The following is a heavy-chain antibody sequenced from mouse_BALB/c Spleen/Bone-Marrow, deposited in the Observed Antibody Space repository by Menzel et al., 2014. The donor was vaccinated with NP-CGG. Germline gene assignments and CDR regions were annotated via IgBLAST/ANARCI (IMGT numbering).Heavy chain of an antibody. CDR1: GYTFTTYY. D-gene: IGHD2-3*01. V-gene: IGHV1S56*01. Sequence: VQLQQPGPELVKPGASVRMSCKASGYTFTTYYIHWVKQRPGQGLEWIGWIYPRNVNTNYNEKFRGKATLTADKSSSTAYMQLSSLTSEDSAVYFCARWLLPYYAMDYWGQGTSVTVSS. J-gene: IGHJ4*01. CDR2: IYPRNVNT. CDR3: ARWLLPYYAMDY.